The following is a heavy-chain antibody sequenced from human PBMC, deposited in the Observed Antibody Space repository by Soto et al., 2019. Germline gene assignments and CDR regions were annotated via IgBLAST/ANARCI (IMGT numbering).Heavy chain of an antibody. CDR1: GLPFSGYW. D-gene: IGHD4-17*01. J-gene: IGHJ4*02. CDR2: INSDGSST. CDR3: ARGVPGHYGCDY. V-gene: IGHV3-74*01. Sequence: EVQLVESGGGLVQPGGSLRLSCEASGLPFSGYWMHWVRQAPGKGLVWVSRINSDGSSTNYADSVKSRFTISRDNVKNTLYLQMDSLRSEDTAVYYCARGVPGHYGCDYWGQGTLVTVSS.